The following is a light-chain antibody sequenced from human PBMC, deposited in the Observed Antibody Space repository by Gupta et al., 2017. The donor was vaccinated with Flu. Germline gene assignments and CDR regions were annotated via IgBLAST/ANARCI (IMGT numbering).Light chain of an antibody. V-gene: IGKV1-39*01. Sequence: DSQVTQSPSSLSASVGDRVTITCRASQSISSYLNWYQQKPGKAPKLLIYAASSLQSGVPSRSSGSGSGTDFTLIISSLQPEDFATYYCQQSYRTRVTFGQGTKVEIK. CDR2: AAS. J-gene: IGKJ1*01. CDR1: QSISSY. CDR3: QQSYRTRVT.